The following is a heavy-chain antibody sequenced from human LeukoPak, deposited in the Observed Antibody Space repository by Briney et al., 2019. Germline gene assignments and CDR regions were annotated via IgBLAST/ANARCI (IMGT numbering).Heavy chain of an antibody. CDR2: INWNGGRT. CDR1: GFMFDDYG. J-gene: IGHJ4*02. Sequence: GGSLRLSCAASGFMFDDYGMSWVRQAPGKGLEWVSGINWNGGRTGYADSVKGRFTISRDNAKNSLYLQMNSLRAEDTAVYYCAKGFSYFGSGSYFDYWGQGSLVTVSS. D-gene: IGHD3-10*01. V-gene: IGHV3-20*04. CDR3: AKGFSYFGSGSYFDY.